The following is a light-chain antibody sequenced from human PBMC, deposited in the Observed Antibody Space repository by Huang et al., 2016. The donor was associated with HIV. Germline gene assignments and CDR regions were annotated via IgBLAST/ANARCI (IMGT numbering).Light chain of an antibody. CDR1: QGISSY. V-gene: IGKV1-NL1*01. Sequence: DIQMTQSPSSLSASVGDRVSITCRACQGISSYLAWYKQKPGKAPKLLLYAASRLESGVPSRFSGSGSGTDYTLTISNLQPEDFATYYCQHYYGTLWTFGQGTKVEIK. CDR2: AAS. J-gene: IGKJ1*01. CDR3: QHYYGTLWT.